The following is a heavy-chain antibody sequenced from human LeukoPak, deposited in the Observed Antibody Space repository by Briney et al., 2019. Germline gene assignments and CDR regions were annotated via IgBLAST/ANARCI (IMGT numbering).Heavy chain of an antibody. CDR1: GFTFSSHW. CDR2: IKKDGSEK. D-gene: IGHD5-18*01. CDR3: ARDLSGIAGYTYGRGIDY. J-gene: IGHJ4*02. Sequence: GSLRLSCAASGFTFSSHWMSWVRQAPGKGLEWVANIKKDGSEKYYVDAVKGRLTISRDNAKTSLYLQMNSLRAEDTAVYYCARDLSGIAGYTYGRGIDYWGQGTLVTVSS. V-gene: IGHV3-7*01.